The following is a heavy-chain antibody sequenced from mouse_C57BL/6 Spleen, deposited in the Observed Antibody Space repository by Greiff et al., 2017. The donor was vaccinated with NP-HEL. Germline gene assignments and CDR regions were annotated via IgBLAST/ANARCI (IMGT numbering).Heavy chain of an antibody. V-gene: IGHV1-69*01. D-gene: IGHD2-2*01. CDR1: GYTFTSYW. CDR2: IDPSDSYT. Sequence: QVQLQQPGAELVMPGASVKLSCKASGYTFTSYWMHWVKQRPGQGLEWIGEIDPSDSYTNYNQKFKGKSTLTVDKSSSTAYMQLSSLTSEDSAVYYCARGGLRGGYYFDYWGQGTTLTVSS. J-gene: IGHJ2*01. CDR3: ARGGLRGGYYFDY.